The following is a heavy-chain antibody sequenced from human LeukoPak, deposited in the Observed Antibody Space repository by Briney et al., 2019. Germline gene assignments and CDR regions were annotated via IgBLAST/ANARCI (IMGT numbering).Heavy chain of an antibody. J-gene: IGHJ4*02. V-gene: IGHV3-23*01. CDR2: FSETNSGT. Sequence: GGSLRLSCAASGFTFSSYAMSWVRQAPGKGLEWVSGFSETNSGTYYADSVKGRFTISRDNSRNTLYLQMNSLGDEDTAEYFCAKVVRPGNSMFDFWGQGTLVTVSS. D-gene: IGHD2/OR15-2a*01. CDR1: GFTFSSYA. CDR3: AKVVRPGNSMFDF.